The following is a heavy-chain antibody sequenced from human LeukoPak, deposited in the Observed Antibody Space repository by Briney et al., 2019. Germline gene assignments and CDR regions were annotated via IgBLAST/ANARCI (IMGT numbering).Heavy chain of an antibody. CDR3: ARDVPGTTPFDY. CDR1: GYIFSNYG. Sequence: ASVKVSCKASGYIFSNYGISWVRQAPGQGLEWMGWISAKNGDTNYIQKFRGRVTMTTDTSTSTPYMELWSLRSDDTAVYYCARDVPGTTPFDYWGQGTLVTVSS. CDR2: ISAKNGDT. V-gene: IGHV1-18*01. J-gene: IGHJ4*02. D-gene: IGHD1-7*01.